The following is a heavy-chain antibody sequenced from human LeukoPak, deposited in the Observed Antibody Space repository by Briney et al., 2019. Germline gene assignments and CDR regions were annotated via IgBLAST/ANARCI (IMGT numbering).Heavy chain of an antibody. Sequence: SSETLSLTCTVSGGSISSSSDYWGWIRQPPGRGLEWIGSFFYSGSTYYNPSLKSRVTISVDTSKNQFSLKLNSVTAADTAVYYCARQLGTVTTTSFDYWGQGTLVTVSS. D-gene: IGHD4-17*01. CDR1: GGSISSSSDY. CDR2: FFYSGST. CDR3: ARQLGTVTTTSFDY. J-gene: IGHJ4*02. V-gene: IGHV4-39*01.